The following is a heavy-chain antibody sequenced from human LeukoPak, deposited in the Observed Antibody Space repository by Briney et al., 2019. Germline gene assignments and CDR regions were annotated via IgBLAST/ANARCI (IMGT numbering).Heavy chain of an antibody. D-gene: IGHD3-22*01. V-gene: IGHV1-46*01. Sequence: ASVKVSCKASGYTFANYYIHWVRQAPGQGLEWMGIINPSGGSTSYAQKFQGRVTMTRDTSTSTVYMELSSLRSEDTAVYYCARGVENYDSSGYYYSPPFDYWGQGTLVTVSS. CDR2: INPSGGST. J-gene: IGHJ4*02. CDR3: ARGVENYDSSGYYYSPPFDY. CDR1: GYTFANYY.